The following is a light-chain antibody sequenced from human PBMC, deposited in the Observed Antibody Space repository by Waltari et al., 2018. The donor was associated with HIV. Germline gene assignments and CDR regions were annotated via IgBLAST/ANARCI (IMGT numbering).Light chain of an antibody. V-gene: IGLV1-51*02. Sequence: QSVLTQPPSVSAAPGQKVTISCSGSSSNIGNNYVTWYQQLPGTAPKLLIYENNKQPSGIPYRCSCSKSGTSATLGITGLQTGDEADYYCGTWDSSLSAYVFGTGTKVTVL. CDR3: GTWDSSLSAYV. CDR2: ENN. CDR1: SSNIGNNY. J-gene: IGLJ1*01.